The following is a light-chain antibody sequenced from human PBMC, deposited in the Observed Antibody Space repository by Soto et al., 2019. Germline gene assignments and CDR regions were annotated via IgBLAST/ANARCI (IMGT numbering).Light chain of an antibody. Sequence: QVTQSPSTLSASVGDRVSITCRASESINNWLAWYQQKPGKAPKLLIYDASTLEAGVPSRFRGSASGTEFTMTISSLQPDDFATYYCQDYTSYSGTFGQGTKVEIK. J-gene: IGKJ1*01. CDR3: QDYTSYSGT. CDR1: ESINNW. V-gene: IGKV1-5*01. CDR2: DAS.